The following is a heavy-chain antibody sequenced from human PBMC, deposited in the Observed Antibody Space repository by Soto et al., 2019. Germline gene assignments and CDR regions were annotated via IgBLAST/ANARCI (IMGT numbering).Heavy chain of an antibody. V-gene: IGHV3-7*03. Sequence: EVRLVESGGGLVQPGESLKLSCETSGFPFMTYWMSWVRQAPGKGLEWVAHMKEEATEKYLDSVKGRFIISRDNAKNSLYLQMNGLRVEDTAKYFCAKDGRRVGPTLNWLDSWGQGTQVTVTS. CDR2: MKEEATEK. D-gene: IGHD1-26*01. CDR3: AKDGRRVGPTLNWLDS. CDR1: GFPFMTYW. J-gene: IGHJ5*01.